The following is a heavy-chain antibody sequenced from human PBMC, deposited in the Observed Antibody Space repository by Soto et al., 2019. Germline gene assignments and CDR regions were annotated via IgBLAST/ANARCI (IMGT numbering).Heavy chain of an antibody. D-gene: IGHD2-2*01. V-gene: IGHV3-23*01. J-gene: IGHJ5*02. CDR3: AKHYCSSTSCYFGWFDP. CDR1: GFTFSSYA. Sequence: GGSLRLSCAASGFTFSSYAMSWVRQAPGKGLEWVSAISGSGGSTYYADSVKGRFTISRDNSKNTLCLQMNSLRAEDTAVYYCAKHYCSSTSCYFGWFDPWGQGTLVTVSS. CDR2: ISGSGGST.